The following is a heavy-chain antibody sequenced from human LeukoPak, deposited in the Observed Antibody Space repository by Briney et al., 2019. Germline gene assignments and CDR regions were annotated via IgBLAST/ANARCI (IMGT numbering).Heavy chain of an antibody. J-gene: IGHJ4*02. Sequence: PSETLSLTCTVSGYSISSGYYWGWIRQPPGKGLEWIASIYYTGNTYYNPSLKSRLSISIDASKNYFSLKLSSVTAADTAVYFCTREFTSTSGDWGQGTLVTVSS. V-gene: IGHV4-38-2*02. CDR2: IYYTGNT. CDR1: GYSISSGYY. CDR3: TREFTSTSGD. D-gene: IGHD1-1*01.